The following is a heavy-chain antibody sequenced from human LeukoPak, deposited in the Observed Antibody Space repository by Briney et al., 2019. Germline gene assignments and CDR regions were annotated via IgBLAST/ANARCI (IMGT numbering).Heavy chain of an antibody. J-gene: IGHJ5*02. D-gene: IGHD3-3*01. CDR1: GFTVSNNY. CDR3: AGYDFWSGKFDP. CDR2: IYRGGNT. Sequence: PGGSLRLSCAASGFTVSNNYMSWVRQAPGKGLEWVSLIYRGGNTYYADSVKGRFTISRDDSKNTLFLLMNSLRAEDTAVYYCAGYDFWSGKFDPWGQGTLVTVSS. V-gene: IGHV3-53*01.